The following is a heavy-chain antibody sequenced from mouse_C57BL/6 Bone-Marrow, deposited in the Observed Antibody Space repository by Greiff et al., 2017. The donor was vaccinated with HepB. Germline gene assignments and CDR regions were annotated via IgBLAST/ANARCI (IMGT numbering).Heavy chain of an antibody. CDR3: ARGDGYYWFAY. D-gene: IGHD2-3*01. Sequence: DVKLQESGPGMVKPSQSLSLTCTVTGYSITSGYDWHWIRHFPGNKLEWMGYISYSGSTNYNPSLKSRISITHDTSKNHFFLKLNSVTTEDTATYYCARGDGYYWFAYWGQGTLVTVSA. CDR1: GYSITSGYD. J-gene: IGHJ3*01. V-gene: IGHV3-1*01. CDR2: ISYSGST.